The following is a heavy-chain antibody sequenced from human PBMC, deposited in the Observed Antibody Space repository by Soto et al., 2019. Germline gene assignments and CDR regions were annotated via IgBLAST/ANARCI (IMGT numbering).Heavy chain of an antibody. Sequence: VGSLRLSCAASGFTFSSYWMHWVRQAPGKGLVWVSRIDSAGTSTYYADSVQGRFTISRDNAKNTLYLQMNSLRAEDTALYYCARGPFYVDVWGQGTAVTVSS. CDR3: ARGPFYVDV. D-gene: IGHD3-16*01. CDR2: IDSAGTST. J-gene: IGHJ6*02. CDR1: GFTFSSYW. V-gene: IGHV3-74*01.